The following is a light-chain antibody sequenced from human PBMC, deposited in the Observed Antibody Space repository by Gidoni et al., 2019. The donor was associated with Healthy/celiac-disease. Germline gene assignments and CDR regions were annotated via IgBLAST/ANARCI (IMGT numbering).Light chain of an antibody. CDR3: QQYDNLPIT. V-gene: IGKV1-33*01. J-gene: IGKJ5*01. CDR1: QDISNY. Sequence: DIQMTHSPSSLSASVGDRVTITCQASQDISNYLNWYQQKPGKAPKLLIYDASNLETGVPSRLSGSGSGTDFTFTISSLQPEDSATYYCQQYDNLPITFGQGTRLEIK. CDR2: DAS.